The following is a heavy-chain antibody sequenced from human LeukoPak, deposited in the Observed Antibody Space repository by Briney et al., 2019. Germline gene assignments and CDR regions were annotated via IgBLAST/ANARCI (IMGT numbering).Heavy chain of an antibody. CDR2: IYGSTSA. D-gene: IGHD4-17*01. J-gene: IGHJ4*02. CDR3: ARLNFGDDY. V-gene: IGHV3-66*01. Sequence: GGSLRLSCAASGFTVSSNYINSVRHAPREWLEWVSLIYGSTSADNADSVKGRFTISRDTSMNTVYLQMNSLRAEDTAVYYCARLNFGDDYWGQGTLVTVSS. CDR1: GFTVSSNY.